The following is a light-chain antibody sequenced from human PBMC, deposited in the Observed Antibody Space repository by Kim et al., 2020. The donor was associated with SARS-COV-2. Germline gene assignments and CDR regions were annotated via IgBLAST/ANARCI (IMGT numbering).Light chain of an antibody. CDR3: NSRDSSGNSYF. CDR1: SLRIYY. CDR2: GEN. J-gene: IGLJ1*01. Sequence: ALGQTVRITCQGDSLRIYYASWYKQKPGQAPVLVMYGENNRPSGIPDRFSGSSSGNTASLTITGAQAEDEADYYCNSRDSSGNSYFFGTGTKVTVL. V-gene: IGLV3-19*01.